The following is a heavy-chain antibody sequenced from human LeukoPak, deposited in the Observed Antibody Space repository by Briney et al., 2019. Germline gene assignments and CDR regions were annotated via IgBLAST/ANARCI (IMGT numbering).Heavy chain of an antibody. V-gene: IGHV4-61*02. J-gene: IGHJ3*02. D-gene: IGHD3-16*01. CDR3: ARGGGYDAFDI. Sequence: TSQTLSLTCTISGGSISSGSYFWRWIRQPAGKGLEWIGRIHTSGTTNYNPSLKSRVTISRDTSKNQFSRKLSSVTATDTAMYYCARGGGYDAFDIWGQGTMVTVSS. CDR1: GGSISSGSYF. CDR2: IHTSGTT.